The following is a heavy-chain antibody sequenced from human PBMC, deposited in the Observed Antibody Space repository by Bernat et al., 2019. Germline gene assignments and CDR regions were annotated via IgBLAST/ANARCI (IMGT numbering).Heavy chain of an antibody. Sequence: EVQLVESGGGLVQPGGSLRLSCAASGFTFSNYWMSWVRQAPGKGLEWVANIKQDGSGNFYVDSVKGRFAISRDNAKNSLYLQVNSPRAEDTAVYYCARGTSGRNVGYFDLWGRGTLVTVSS. CDR1: GFTFSNYW. J-gene: IGHJ2*01. CDR3: ARGTSGRNVGYFDL. V-gene: IGHV3-7*01. D-gene: IGHD1-14*01. CDR2: IKQDGSGN.